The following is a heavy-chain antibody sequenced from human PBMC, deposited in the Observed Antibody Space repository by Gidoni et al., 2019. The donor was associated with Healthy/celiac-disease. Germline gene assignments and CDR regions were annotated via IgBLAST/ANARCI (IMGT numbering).Heavy chain of an antibody. CDR1: GFSLSNARMG. Sequence: QVTLKESGPVLVKPTETLTLTCTVSGFSLSNARMGVSWIRQPTGKALDWLAHSYLNDEKSDSTSLKSRLTISKDTSKSQVVLTMTNMDPVDTATYYCARTSEGYSYGLGDYWGQGTLVTVSS. CDR3: ARTSEGYSYGLGDY. V-gene: IGHV2-26*01. CDR2: SYLNDEK. D-gene: IGHD5-18*01. J-gene: IGHJ4*02.